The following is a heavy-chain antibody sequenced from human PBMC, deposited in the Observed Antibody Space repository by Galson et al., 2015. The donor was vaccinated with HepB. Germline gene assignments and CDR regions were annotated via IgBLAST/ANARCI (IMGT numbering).Heavy chain of an antibody. V-gene: IGHV3-23*01. Sequence: SLRLSCAAPGITFSTYVMSWVRQAPGTGLEWVASIVGSGESTFYADSVKGRFTISRDNSRNTLYLQMNRLRADDTAIYYCAKTSYCDGGPCFSGYFDSWGQGILVAVSS. D-gene: IGHD2-21*01. CDR3: AKTSYCDGGPCFSGYFDS. CDR1: GITFSTYV. CDR2: IVGSGEST. J-gene: IGHJ4*02.